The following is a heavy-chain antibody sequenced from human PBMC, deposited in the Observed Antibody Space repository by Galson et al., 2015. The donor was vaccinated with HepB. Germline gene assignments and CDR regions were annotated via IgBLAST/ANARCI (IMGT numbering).Heavy chain of an antibody. J-gene: IGHJ6*02. CDR3: ARDLYSNYILYYYYYGMDV. CDR2: IKQDGSEK. V-gene: IGHV3-7*03. D-gene: IGHD4-11*01. Sequence: SLRLSCAASGFTFSSYWMSWVRQAPGKGLEWVANIKQDGSEKYYVDSVKGRFTISRDNAKNSLYLQMNSLRAEDTAVYYCARDLYSNYILYYYYYGMDVWGQGTTVTVSS. CDR1: GFTFSSYW.